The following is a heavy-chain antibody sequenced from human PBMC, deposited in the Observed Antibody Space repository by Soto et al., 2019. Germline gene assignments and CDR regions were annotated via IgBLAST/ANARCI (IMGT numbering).Heavy chain of an antibody. J-gene: IGHJ4*02. Sequence: SETLSLTCDVYGGSFSGYYWIWIRQPPGKGLEWIGEINDSGGTNDNPSLRSPVTISVDTTKNKFSLNLSSVTAVSTAVYYCAREISPYWGQGTLVTVSS. CDR1: GGSFSGYY. CDR2: INDSGGT. V-gene: IGHV4-34*01. CDR3: AREISPY.